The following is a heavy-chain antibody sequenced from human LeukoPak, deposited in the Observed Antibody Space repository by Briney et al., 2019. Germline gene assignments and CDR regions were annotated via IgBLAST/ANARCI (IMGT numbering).Heavy chain of an antibody. D-gene: IGHD2-15*01. CDR3: ARAYSNAFDI. Sequence: SETLSLTCTVSGGSISSGGYYWSWIRQPPGKGLEWIGYIYHSGSTYYNPSLKSRVTISVDRSKNQFSLKLSSVTAADTAVYYCARAYSNAFDIWGQGTMVTVSS. CDR2: IYHSGST. V-gene: IGHV4-30-2*01. CDR1: GGSISSGGYY. J-gene: IGHJ3*02.